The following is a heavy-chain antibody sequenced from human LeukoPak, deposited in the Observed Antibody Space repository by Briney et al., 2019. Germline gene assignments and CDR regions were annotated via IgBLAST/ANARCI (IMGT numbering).Heavy chain of an antibody. CDR3: ARYCSTTTCYSPWFDP. J-gene: IGHJ5*02. CDR1: GGSISNCY. V-gene: IGHV4-59*08. D-gene: IGHD2-2*01. Sequence: SETLSLTCTVSGGSISNCYWSWIRQPPGKGLELIGYIYYTGSTNYNPSLKSRVTISVDTSKNQFSLKLTSVTAADTAVYYCARYCSTTTCYSPWFDPWGQGTLVTVSS. CDR2: IYYTGST.